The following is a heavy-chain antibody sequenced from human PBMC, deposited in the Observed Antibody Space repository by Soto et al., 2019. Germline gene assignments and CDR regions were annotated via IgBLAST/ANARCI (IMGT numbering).Heavy chain of an antibody. CDR1: GDSVSSSFW. V-gene: IGHV4-4*02. Sequence: QVLLQESGLGLVKPSGTLSLTCAVSGDSVSSSFWWTWVRQPPGKGLEWIGEIYHTETTNYAPSLKSRVTISLDKSMNQFSLRFNSVTPADTAVYYCARYDFGTFDNWGQGIRVTVSS. CDR3: ARYDFGTFDN. J-gene: IGHJ4*02. CDR2: IYHTETT. D-gene: IGHD4-17*01.